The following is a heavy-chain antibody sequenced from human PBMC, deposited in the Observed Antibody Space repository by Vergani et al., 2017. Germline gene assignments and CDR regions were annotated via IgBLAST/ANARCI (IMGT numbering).Heavy chain of an antibody. D-gene: IGHD1-20*01. Sequence: EVQLVESGGGLVKPGGSLRLSCAASGFTFSSSSMNWVRQAPGKGLEWVSSISSSSSYIHYADSMKGRFTVSRDSAKNSLYLQMNSLRAEDTAVYYCARGTLGYNWNQRALDYWGQGTLVTVSS. J-gene: IGHJ4*02. CDR2: ISSSSSYI. CDR1: GFTFSSSS. V-gene: IGHV3-21*01. CDR3: ARGTLGYNWNQRALDY.